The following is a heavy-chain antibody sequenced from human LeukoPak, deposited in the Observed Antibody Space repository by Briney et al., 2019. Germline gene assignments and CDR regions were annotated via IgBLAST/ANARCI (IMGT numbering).Heavy chain of an antibody. Sequence: GGSLRLSCAASGFKFDDYGMSWVRQAPGKGLEGLSGINRHGGSIAYADSVKGRFTISRDNAKNSLYLQMNSLRAEDTALYYCAREVGIPAAPDSWGQGILVTVSS. J-gene: IGHJ5*02. CDR2: INRHGGSI. V-gene: IGHV3-20*04. CDR3: AREVGIPAAPDS. D-gene: IGHD2-2*01. CDR1: GFKFDDYG.